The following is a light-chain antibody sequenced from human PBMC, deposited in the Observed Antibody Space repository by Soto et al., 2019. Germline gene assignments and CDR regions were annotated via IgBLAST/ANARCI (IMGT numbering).Light chain of an antibody. J-gene: IGKJ2*01. V-gene: IGKV3-15*01. Sequence: EIVMTQSPATLSVSPGERATLSCRASQSVSSNLAWYQQKPGQAPRLLIYGASTRATGIPGRFSGSGSGTEFTLTISSLQSEDFAIYYCQQYNYWTPKYTFGQGTKLEIK. CDR2: GAS. CDR1: QSVSSN. CDR3: QQYNYWTPKYT.